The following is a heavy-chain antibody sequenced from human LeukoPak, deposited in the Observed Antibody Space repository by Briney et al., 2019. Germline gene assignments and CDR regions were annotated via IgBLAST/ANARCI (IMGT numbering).Heavy chain of an antibody. V-gene: IGHV3-11*01. CDR2: ISSSGSTI. CDR1: GFTFSSYA. CDR3: ARDSGIGYCSSTSCYTDY. J-gene: IGHJ4*02. D-gene: IGHD2-2*02. Sequence: PGGSLRLSCAASGFTFSSYAMSWIRQAPGKGLEWVSYISSSGSTIYYADSVKGRFTISRDNAKNSLYLQMNSLRAEDTAVYYCARDSGIGYCSSTSCYTDYWGQGTLVTVSS.